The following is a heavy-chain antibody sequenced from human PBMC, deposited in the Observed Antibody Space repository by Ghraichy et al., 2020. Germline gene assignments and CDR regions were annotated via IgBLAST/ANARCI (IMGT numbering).Heavy chain of an antibody. CDR3: ARRVSNSKFDY. Sequence: SETLSLTCTVSGGSISSSGYYWGWIRQPPGKGLEWIGNIYYSGSTYYNPSLKSRVTISVDTSKNQFSLKLSSMTAADTAVYYCARRVSNSKFDYWGQGTLVTVSS. CDR2: IYYSGST. J-gene: IGHJ4*02. V-gene: IGHV4-39*01. D-gene: IGHD4-11*01. CDR1: GGSISSSGYY.